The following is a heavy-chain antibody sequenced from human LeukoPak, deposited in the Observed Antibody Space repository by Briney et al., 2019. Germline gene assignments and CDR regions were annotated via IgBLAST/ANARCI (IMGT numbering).Heavy chain of an antibody. V-gene: IGHV4-39*01. Sequence: PSETLSLTCTVSGGSISSSSYYWGWIRQPPGKGLEWIGSIYYSGSTYYNPSLKSRVTISVHTSKNQFSLKLSSVPAADTAVYYCAILIKARTPAYWGQGSLVTVSS. CDR2: IYYSGST. D-gene: IGHD3-10*01. CDR1: GGSISSSSYY. CDR3: AILIKARTPAY. J-gene: IGHJ4*02.